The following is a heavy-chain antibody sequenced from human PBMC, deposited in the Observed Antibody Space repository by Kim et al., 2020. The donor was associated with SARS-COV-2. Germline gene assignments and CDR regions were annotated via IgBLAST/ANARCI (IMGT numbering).Heavy chain of an antibody. CDR3: ARRRQAPAGCWFFDI. J-gene: IGHJ2*01. D-gene: IGHD6-13*01. Sequence: NPSRKSRVTISADTSKNHLSVTLTSVTAADRAVYYCARRRQAPAGCWFFDIWGPGTVVTVSS. V-gene: IGHV4-39*02.